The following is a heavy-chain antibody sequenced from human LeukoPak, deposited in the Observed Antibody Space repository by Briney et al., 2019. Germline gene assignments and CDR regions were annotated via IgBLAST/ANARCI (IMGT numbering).Heavy chain of an antibody. V-gene: IGHV5-51*01. D-gene: IGHD3-22*01. J-gene: IGHJ5*02. Sequence: PGESLKISCKDSGYSFSSYGIGWVRQMPGKGLEWMGIIYPGDSDTRYSPSFQGQVTISADKSISTAYLQWSSLKASDTAMYYCARATYDSRTFDPWGQGTLVTVSS. CDR2: IYPGDSDT. CDR3: ARATYDSRTFDP. CDR1: GYSFSSYG.